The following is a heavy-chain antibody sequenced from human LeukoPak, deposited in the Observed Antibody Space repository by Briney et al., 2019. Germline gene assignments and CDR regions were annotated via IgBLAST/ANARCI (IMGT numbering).Heavy chain of an antibody. CDR3: ARLYDILTGSEDY. V-gene: IGHV1-18*01. CDR2: IRAYNGNT. D-gene: IGHD3-9*01. J-gene: IGHJ4*02. Sequence: WIRAYNGNTNYAQKLQGRLTMTTDTSTSTAYMELRSLRSDDTAVYYCARLYDILTGSEDYWGQGTLVTVSS.